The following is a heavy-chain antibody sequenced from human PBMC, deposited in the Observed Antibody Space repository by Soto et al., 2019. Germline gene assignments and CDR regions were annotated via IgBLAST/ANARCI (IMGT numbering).Heavy chain of an antibody. CDR3: ARDRGSSGMFELDV. D-gene: IGHD6-19*01. J-gene: IGHJ3*01. V-gene: IGHV3-48*02. Sequence: PGGSLRLSCVASQFPFDVYSMHWVRQAPGKGLEWVSYIRHTTSATFYADAVKGRFTISRDNRKNSLFLQMNSLGDDDTGVYFCARDRGSSGMFELDVWGPGTLVTVSS. CDR1: QFPFDVYS. CDR2: IRHTTSAT.